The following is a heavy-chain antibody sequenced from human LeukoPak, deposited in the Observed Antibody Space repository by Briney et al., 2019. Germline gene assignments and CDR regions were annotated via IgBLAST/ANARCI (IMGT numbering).Heavy chain of an antibody. Sequence: PGGSLRLSCAASGFIFSNYDFHWVRQPKGKSLEWVSGIGKGGDSYYLGSVRGRFTISRGNARNSVYLQMNSLRVGDTAVYYCTRGAPDGFNPWGQGTLVTVSS. D-gene: IGHD4/OR15-4a*01. CDR1: GFIFSNYD. V-gene: IGHV3-13*01. CDR3: TRGAPDGFNP. J-gene: IGHJ5*02. CDR2: IGKGGDS.